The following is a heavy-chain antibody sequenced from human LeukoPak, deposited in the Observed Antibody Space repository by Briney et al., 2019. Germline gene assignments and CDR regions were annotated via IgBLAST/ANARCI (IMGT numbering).Heavy chain of an antibody. D-gene: IGHD3-16*01. CDR1: GYTFTSYG. CDR3: ARGRGGFDY. J-gene: IGHJ4*02. Sequence: ASVKVSCKASGYTFTSYGISWVRQAPGQGLEWMGWISAYNGNTNYAQKLQGRVTMTRDTSTSTVYMELSSLRSEDTAVYYCARGRGGFDYWGQGTLVTVSS. CDR2: ISAYNGNT. V-gene: IGHV1-18*01.